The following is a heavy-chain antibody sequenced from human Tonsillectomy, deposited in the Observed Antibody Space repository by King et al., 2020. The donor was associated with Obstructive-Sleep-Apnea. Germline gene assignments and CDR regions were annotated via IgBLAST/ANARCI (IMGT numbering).Heavy chain of an antibody. CDR2: ISAYNRIT. CDR3: ARNEPYSSGWLSSMGYYYYYGMDV. V-gene: IGHV1-18*04. D-gene: IGHD6-19*01. Sequence: QLVQSGAEVKKPGASVKVSFKSSGYTFTSYGISWVRQAPGQGLEWMGLISAYNRITNYAPKPQGRVTMTTDTSTSTAYMELRSLRSDDTAVYYCARNEPYSSGWLSSMGYYYYYGMDVWGQGTTVTVSS. CDR1: GYTFTSYG. J-gene: IGHJ6*02.